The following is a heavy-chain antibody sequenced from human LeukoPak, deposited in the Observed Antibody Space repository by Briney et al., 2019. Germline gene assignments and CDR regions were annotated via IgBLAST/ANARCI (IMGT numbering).Heavy chain of an antibody. J-gene: IGHJ5*02. V-gene: IGHV4-34*01. CDR3: ARGQGYCSGGSCSYNWFDP. CDR2: INHSGGT. CDR1: GGSFSGYY. D-gene: IGHD2-15*01. Sequence: PSETLSLTCAVYGGSFSGYYWSWIRQPPGQGLEWIGEINHSGGTNYNPSLKSRVTISVDTSKNQFSLKLSSVTAADTAVYYCARGQGYCSGGSCSYNWFDPWGQGTLVTVSS.